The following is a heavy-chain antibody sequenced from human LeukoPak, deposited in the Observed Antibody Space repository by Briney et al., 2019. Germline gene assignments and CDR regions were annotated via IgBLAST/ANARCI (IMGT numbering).Heavy chain of an antibody. D-gene: IGHD2-15*01. J-gene: IGHJ6*03. V-gene: IGHV4-38-2*02. CDR3: ARVLRYCSGGNCYSVGLGYMDV. CDR2: IYHSGST. CDR1: GYSISSGYY. Sequence: SETLSLTCTVSGYSISSGYYWGWIRQPPGKGLEWIGSIYHSGSTYYNPSLKSRVTISVDTSKNQFSLKLSSVTAADTAVYYCARVLRYCSGGNCYSVGLGYMDVWGKGTTVTISS.